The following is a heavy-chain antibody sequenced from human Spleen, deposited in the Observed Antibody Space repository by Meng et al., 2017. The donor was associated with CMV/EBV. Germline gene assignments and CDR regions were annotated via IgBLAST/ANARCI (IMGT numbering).Heavy chain of an antibody. J-gene: IGHJ4*02. V-gene: IGHV5-51*01. Sequence: GGSLRLSCKGSGSSFTTYWIGWVRQMPGKGLEWMGIIYPGDSDSRNSPSFQGQVTISADKSINTAYLQWSSLKASDTAIYYCARVEYSSFYFDHWGRERWSPSPQ. CDR1: GSSFTTYW. D-gene: IGHD4-11*01. CDR3: ARVEYSSFYFDH. CDR2: IYPGDSDS.